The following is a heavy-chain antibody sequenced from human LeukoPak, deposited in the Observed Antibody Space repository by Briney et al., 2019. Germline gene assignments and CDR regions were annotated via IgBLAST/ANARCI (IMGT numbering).Heavy chain of an antibody. CDR1: GGSISSSSYY. CDR2: IYYSGST. V-gene: IGHV4-39*01. CDR3: ARSPGMGVDY. Sequence: RASKTLSLTCTVSGGSISSSSYYWGWIRQPPGKGLEWIGSIYYSGSTYYNPSLKSRVTISVDTSKNQFSLKLSSVTAADTAVYCCARSPGMGVDYWGQGTLVTVSS. D-gene: IGHD3-10*01. J-gene: IGHJ4*02.